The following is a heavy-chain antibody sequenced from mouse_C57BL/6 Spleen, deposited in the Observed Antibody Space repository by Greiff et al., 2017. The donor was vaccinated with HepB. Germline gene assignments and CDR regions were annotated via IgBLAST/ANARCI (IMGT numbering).Heavy chain of an antibody. J-gene: IGHJ2*01. V-gene: IGHV1-69*01. CDR3: ARGGTTVVAFDY. Sequence: VQLQQPGAELVMPGASVKLSCEASGYTFTSYWMHWVKQRPGQGLEWIGEIDPSDSYTNYNQKFKGKSTLTVDKSSSTAYMQLSSLTSEDSAVYYCARGGTTVVAFDYWGQGTTLTVSS. D-gene: IGHD1-1*01. CDR1: GYTFTSYW. CDR2: IDPSDSYT.